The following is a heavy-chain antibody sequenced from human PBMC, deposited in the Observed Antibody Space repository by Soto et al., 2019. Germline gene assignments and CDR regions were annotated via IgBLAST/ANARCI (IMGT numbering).Heavy chain of an antibody. Sequence: QVQLVQSGTEVKKPGSSVQVSCKASGGSLSNYLITWVRQAPGQGLEWMGEIIPIFGTSNSAQRFQGRVTITAVESTSTVYMELSNLRSEDTAVYYCARGGVDTVTFDYWGQGNLVTVSS. V-gene: IGHV1-69*01. CDR1: GGSLSNYL. CDR2: IIPIFGTS. D-gene: IGHD5-18*01. J-gene: IGHJ4*02. CDR3: ARGGVDTVTFDY.